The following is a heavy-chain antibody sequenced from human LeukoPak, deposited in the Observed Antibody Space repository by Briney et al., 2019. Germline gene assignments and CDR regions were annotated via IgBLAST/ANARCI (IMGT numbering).Heavy chain of an antibody. Sequence: PGGSLRLSCAASGFTFSDHYMDWVRQAPGKGLEWVGRIRNRAYGYTTEYAASVNGRFTISRDDSMNSLYLQMNSLQTEDTAVYYCARPHSVTWEGSYFDYWGQGTLVTVSS. CDR1: GFTFSDHY. D-gene: IGHD1-26*01. CDR3: ARPHSVTWEGSYFDY. V-gene: IGHV3-72*01. J-gene: IGHJ4*02. CDR2: IRNRAYGYTT.